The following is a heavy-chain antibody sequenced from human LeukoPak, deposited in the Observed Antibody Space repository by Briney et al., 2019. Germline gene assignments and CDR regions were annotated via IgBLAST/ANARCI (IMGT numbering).Heavy chain of an antibody. Sequence: GASVKVSCKASGGTFSSYAISWVRQAPGQGLEWMGGIIPIFGTANYAQKFQGRVTITADKSTSTAYMELSSLRSEDTAVYYCARVGAFVIGLRDYYYYYMDVWGKGTTVTVSS. J-gene: IGHJ6*03. D-gene: IGHD3-3*02. CDR2: IIPIFGTA. V-gene: IGHV1-69*06. CDR3: ARVGAFVIGLRDYYYYYMDV. CDR1: GGTFSSYA.